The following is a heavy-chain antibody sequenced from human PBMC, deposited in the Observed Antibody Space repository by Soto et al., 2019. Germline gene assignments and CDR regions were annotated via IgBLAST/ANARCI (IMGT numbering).Heavy chain of an antibody. CDR3: AASWIRNYYDSSGYRTPYGMDV. J-gene: IGHJ6*04. CDR1: GFTFTSSA. CDR2: IVVGSGNT. D-gene: IGHD3-22*01. Sequence: SVKVSCKASGFTFTSSAVQWVRQASGQGLEWIGWIVVGSGNTNYAQKFQERVTITRDMSTSTAYMELGSLRAEDTAVYYCAASWIRNYYDSSGYRTPYGMDVWG. V-gene: IGHV1-58*01.